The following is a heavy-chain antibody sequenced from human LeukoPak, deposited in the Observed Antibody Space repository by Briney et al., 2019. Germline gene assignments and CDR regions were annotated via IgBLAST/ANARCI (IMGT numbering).Heavy chain of an antibody. CDR3: ARGPVRTYYGSGSGWLDP. V-gene: IGHV4-34*01. CDR2: INHSGST. J-gene: IGHJ5*02. CDR1: GGSFSGYY. Sequence: PSETLSLTCAVYGGSFSGYYWSWTRQPPGKGLEWIGEINHSGSTNYNPSLKGRVTISVDTSKNQFSLKLSSVTAADTAVYYCARGPVRTYYGSGSGWLDPWGQGTLVTVSS. D-gene: IGHD3-10*01.